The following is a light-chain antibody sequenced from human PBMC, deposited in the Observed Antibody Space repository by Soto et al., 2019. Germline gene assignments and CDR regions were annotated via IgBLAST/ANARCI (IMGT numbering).Light chain of an antibody. CDR3: QQYDSLPLT. CDR2: DVS. V-gene: IGKV1-33*01. Sequence: DIQITQSPPSLSVSVGDRVTITCQASQDISNYLHWFQQKTGKAPQLLIFDVSNLQTGVPSRFSGGGSGTDFALTISRLEPEDIETYYCQQYDSLPLTFGQGTRLEIK. J-gene: IGKJ5*01. CDR1: QDISNY.